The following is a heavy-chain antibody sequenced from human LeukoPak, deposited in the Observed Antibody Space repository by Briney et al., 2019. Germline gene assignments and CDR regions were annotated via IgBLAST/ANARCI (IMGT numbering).Heavy chain of an antibody. V-gene: IGHV1-69*13. CDR2: IIPIFGTA. CDR1: GGTFSSCA. D-gene: IGHD2-15*01. CDR3: ARIVVVAVQYYYGMDV. Sequence: SVKVSCKASGGTFSSCAISWVRQAPGQGLEWMGGIIPIFGTANYAQKFQGRVTITADESTSTAYMELSSLRSEDTAVYYCARIVVVAVQYYYGMDVWGQGTTVTVSS. J-gene: IGHJ6*02.